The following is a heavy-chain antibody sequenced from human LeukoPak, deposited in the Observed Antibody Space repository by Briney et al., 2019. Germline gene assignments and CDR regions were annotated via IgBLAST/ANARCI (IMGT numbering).Heavy chain of an antibody. J-gene: IGHJ4*02. CDR2: IYGSGRT. CDR1: GVSINSHY. V-gene: IGHV4-4*09. D-gene: IGHD2/OR15-2a*01. CDR3: VVSQNQDFFDY. Sequence: SETLSLTCTVSGVSINSHYLNWIRQPPGKGLEWIGYIYGSGRTNYNPSLKSRVTMSVDTSKSQFSLNLNSLTAADTAAYYCVVSQNQDFFDYWGQGPLVTVSS.